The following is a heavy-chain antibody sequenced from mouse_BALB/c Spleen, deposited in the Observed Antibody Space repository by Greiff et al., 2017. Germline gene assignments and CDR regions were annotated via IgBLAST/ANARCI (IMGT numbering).Heavy chain of an antibody. CDR1: GFTFSSYA. CDR3: ARGQLLRYYFDY. D-gene: IGHD2-12*01. V-gene: IGHV5-6-5*01. CDR2: ISSGGST. Sequence: EVKLVESGGGLVKPGGSLKLSCAASGFTFSSYAMSWVRQTPEKRLEWVASISSGGSTYYPDSVKGRFTISRDNARNILYLQMSSLRSEDTAMYYCARGQLLRYYFDYWGQGTTLTVSS. J-gene: IGHJ2*01.